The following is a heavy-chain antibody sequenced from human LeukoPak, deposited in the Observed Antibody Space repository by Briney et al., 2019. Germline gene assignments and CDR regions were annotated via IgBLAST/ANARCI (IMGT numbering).Heavy chain of an antibody. CDR1: GFTFSNAW. CDR3: TTGGERGYYDFWSGYYLNL. Sequence: GGSLRLSCAASGFTFSNAWMSWVRQAPGKGLEWVGRIKGKTDGGTTDYAAPVKGRFTISRDDSKNTLYLQMNSLKTEDTAVYYCTTGGERGYYDFWSGYYLNLWGQGTMVTVSS. V-gene: IGHV3-15*01. J-gene: IGHJ3*01. D-gene: IGHD3-3*01. CDR2: IKGKTDGGTT.